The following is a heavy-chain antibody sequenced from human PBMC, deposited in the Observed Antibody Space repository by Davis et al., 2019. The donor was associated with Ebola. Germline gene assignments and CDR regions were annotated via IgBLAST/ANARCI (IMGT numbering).Heavy chain of an antibody. CDR3: AKDLGYSSGWGFDY. CDR2: ISGSGGST. V-gene: IGHV3-23*01. J-gene: IGHJ4*02. Sequence: GESLKISCAASGFTFSSYAMSWVRQAPGKGLEWVSAISGSGGSTYYADSVKGRFTISRDNSKNTLYLQMNSLRAEDTAVYYCAKDLGYSSGWGFDYWGQGTLVTVSS. CDR1: GFTFSSYA. D-gene: IGHD6-19*01.